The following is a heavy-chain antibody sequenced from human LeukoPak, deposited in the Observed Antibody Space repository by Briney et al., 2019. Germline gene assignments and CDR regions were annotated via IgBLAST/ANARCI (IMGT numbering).Heavy chain of an antibody. D-gene: IGHD3-22*01. CDR3: ARNAITMIVGLDY. Sequence: ASVKVSCKASGGTFSSYAISWVRQAPGQGLEWMGWINCNSGGTNYAQKFQGRVTMTRDTSLSTVYVELSSLRSDDTAVYYCARNAITMIVGLDYWGQGTLVTVSS. CDR2: INCNSGGT. J-gene: IGHJ4*02. V-gene: IGHV1-2*02. CDR1: GGTFSSYA.